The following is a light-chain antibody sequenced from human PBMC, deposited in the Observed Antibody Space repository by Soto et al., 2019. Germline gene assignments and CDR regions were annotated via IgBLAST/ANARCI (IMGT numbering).Light chain of an antibody. V-gene: IGKV1-39*01. CDR2: AAS. CDR3: QQSYSTPPIP. CDR1: QSISSY. J-gene: IGKJ5*01. Sequence: DIQMTQSPSSLSASVGDRVTITCRASQSISSYLNWYQQKPGKAPKLLIYAASSLQSGVPSRFSGSGSATDFTLTISSLQPEDFATYYCQQSYSTPPIPFGQGTRLEIK.